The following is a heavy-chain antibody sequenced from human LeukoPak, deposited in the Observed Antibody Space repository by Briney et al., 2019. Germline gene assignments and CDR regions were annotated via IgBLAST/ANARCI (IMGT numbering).Heavy chain of an antibody. V-gene: IGHV3-48*02. D-gene: IGHD3-22*01. CDR2: ITSSSTL. Sequence: SGGSLRLSCAASGFTFSSYGMHWVRQAPGKGLEWVSYITSSSTLYYADSVKGRFTISRDNAKNSLYLQMNSLRDEDTAVYYCARRYYDSSGYSFDYWGQGTLVTVSS. J-gene: IGHJ4*02. CDR3: ARRYYDSSGYSFDY. CDR1: GFTFSSYG.